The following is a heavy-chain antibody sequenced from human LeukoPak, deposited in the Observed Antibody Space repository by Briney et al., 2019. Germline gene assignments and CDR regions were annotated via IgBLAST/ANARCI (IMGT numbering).Heavy chain of an antibody. J-gene: IGHJ6*02. V-gene: IGHV3-7*01. CDR1: GFTFRSFW. D-gene: IGHD6-19*01. Sequence: GGSLRLSCSASGFTFRSFWMTWVRQAPGKGLELVANIKEDGSDANYVDAVKGRFTISRDNAKDSLYLQMNSLRAEDTAVYYCARERYSSGWYGDYYYYYGMDVWGQGTTVTVSS. CDR3: ARERYSSGWYGDYYYYYGMDV. CDR2: IKEDGSDA.